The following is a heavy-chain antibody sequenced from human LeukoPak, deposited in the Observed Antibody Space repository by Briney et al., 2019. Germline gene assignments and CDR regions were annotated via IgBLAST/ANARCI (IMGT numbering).Heavy chain of an antibody. J-gene: IGHJ4*02. V-gene: IGHV3-23*01. CDR2: ISGSGGST. Sequence: PGGSLRLSCAASGFTFSSYVLTWVRQAPGKGLEWVSDISGSGGSTYYADSVKGRFTISRDNSKNTLYLQMNSLRADDTAVYYCAFPYDSSGYYLAPFDYWGQGTLVTVSS. CDR1: GFTFSSYV. D-gene: IGHD3-22*01. CDR3: AFPYDSSGYYLAPFDY.